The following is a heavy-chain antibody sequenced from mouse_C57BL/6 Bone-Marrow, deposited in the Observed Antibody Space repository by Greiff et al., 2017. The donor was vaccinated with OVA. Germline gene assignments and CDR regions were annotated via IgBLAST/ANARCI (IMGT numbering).Heavy chain of an antibody. Sequence: EVQLQQSVAELVRPGASVKLSCTASGFNFTNTYMHWVKQRPEQGLEWIGRIYPANGNTKYTPKFQGKATITADTSSNTAYLQLSSLTSEDTAIYYCARPTVAAAYDMDDWGKGTSGTVSS. CDR2: IYPANGNT. CDR1: GFNFTNTY. J-gene: IGHJ4*01. CDR3: ARPTVAAAYDMDD. D-gene: IGHD1-1*01. V-gene: IGHV14-3*01.